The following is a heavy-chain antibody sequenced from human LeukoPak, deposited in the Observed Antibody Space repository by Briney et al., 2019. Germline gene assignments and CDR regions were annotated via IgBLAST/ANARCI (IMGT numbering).Heavy chain of an antibody. D-gene: IGHD3-16*01. V-gene: IGHV3-30*02. CDR2: IRYDASNK. J-gene: IGHJ4*02. Sequence: GGSLRLSCAASGFTFSSYGMHWVRQAPGKGLEWVAFIRYDASNKYYADSVKGRFTISRDNSKNTLYLQMNSLRAEDTAVYYCAKDLSWGKIDDWGQGTLVTVSS. CDR1: GFTFSSYG. CDR3: AKDLSWGKIDD.